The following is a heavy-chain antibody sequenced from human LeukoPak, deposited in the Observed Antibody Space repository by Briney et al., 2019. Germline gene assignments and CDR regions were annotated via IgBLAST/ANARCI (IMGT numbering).Heavy chain of an antibody. J-gene: IGHJ3*02. Sequence: GGSLRLSCAASGFTFSSYAMSWVRQAPGKGLERVSVISGSGGSPYYADSVKGRFTISRDNSKNTLYLQMNSLRAEDTAVYYCAKDGAAVVPSYDALDIWGQGTMVTVSS. CDR1: GFTFSSYA. V-gene: IGHV3-23*01. CDR3: AKDGAAVVPSYDALDI. D-gene: IGHD2-2*01. CDR2: ISGSGGSP.